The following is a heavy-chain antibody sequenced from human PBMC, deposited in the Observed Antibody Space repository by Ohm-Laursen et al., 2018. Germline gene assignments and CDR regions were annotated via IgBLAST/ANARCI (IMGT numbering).Heavy chain of an antibody. CDR2: IGTRGVNT. D-gene: IGHD4/OR15-4a*01. CDR3: ARTMALDS. V-gene: IGHV3-23*01. CDR1: GFTFNKFA. Sequence: SLRLSCTASGFTFNKFAMNWVRQAPGKGLDWVSTIGTRGVNTYYADSVKGRFTIPRDNSKNTLYLQMNSLRAEDTAVYYCARTMALDSWGQGALVTVS. J-gene: IGHJ4*02.